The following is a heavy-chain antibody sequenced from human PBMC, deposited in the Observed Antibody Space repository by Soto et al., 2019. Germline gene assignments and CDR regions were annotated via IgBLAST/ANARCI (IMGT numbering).Heavy chain of an antibody. V-gene: IGHV3-74*01. CDR3: ARGNCSGDTCFFGGTH. CDR1: GFTFSDHW. Sequence: EVQLAESGGVLVQPGGSLRLSCVASGFTFSDHWMHWVRQAPGKGLVWVSCINSGGSRTNYADSVKGRFTISRDNAKNTLYLEMNSLSLEDTAVYYCARGNCSGDTCFFGGTHWGRGTLVTVSS. D-gene: IGHD2-21*02. J-gene: IGHJ4*02. CDR2: INSGGSRT.